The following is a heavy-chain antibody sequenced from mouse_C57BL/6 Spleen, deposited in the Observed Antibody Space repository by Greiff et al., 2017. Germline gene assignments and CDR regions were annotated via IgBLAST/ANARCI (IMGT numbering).Heavy chain of an antibody. Sequence: QVQLQQSGAELAKPGASVKLSCKASGYTFTSYWMHWVKQRPGQGLEWIGYVNPSSGYTKYNQKFKDKATLTADKSSSTAYMQLSSLTSEDSAVYYCARDSLYWYFDVWGTGTTVSVSS. CDR2: VNPSSGYT. CDR1: GYTFTSYW. CDR3: ARDSLYWYFDV. V-gene: IGHV1-7*01. D-gene: IGHD6-2*01. J-gene: IGHJ1*03.